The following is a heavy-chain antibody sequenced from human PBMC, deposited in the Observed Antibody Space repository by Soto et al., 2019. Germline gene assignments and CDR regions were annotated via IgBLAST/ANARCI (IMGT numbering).Heavy chain of an antibody. CDR2: ISGYNGKT. V-gene: IGHV1-18*01. Sequence: QVQLVQSGAEVKKPGASVKVSCKSSGYTFSMSGISWVRQAPGQGLEWMGWISGYNGKTNYEQKFQDRVTMTTDTVTFMAYMELRGLRSDDTAVYYCARVRPRPYYFFGMDVWGQGTTVTVS. CDR3: ARVRPRPYYFFGMDV. J-gene: IGHJ6*02. CDR1: GYTFSMSG.